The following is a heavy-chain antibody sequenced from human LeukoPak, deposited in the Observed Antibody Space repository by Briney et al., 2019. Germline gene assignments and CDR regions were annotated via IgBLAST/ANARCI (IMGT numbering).Heavy chain of an antibody. D-gene: IGHD3-22*01. V-gene: IGHV3-33*01. CDR3: ARDRNYYDSSGYLDY. J-gene: IGHJ4*02. CDR1: GFTFSSYG. CDR2: IWYDGSNK. Sequence: GGSLRLSCAASGFTFSSYGMHWVRQAPGKWLEWVAVIWYDGSNKYYADSVKGRFTISRDNSKNTLYLQMNSLRAEDTAVYYCARDRNYYDSSGYLDYWGQGTLVTVSS.